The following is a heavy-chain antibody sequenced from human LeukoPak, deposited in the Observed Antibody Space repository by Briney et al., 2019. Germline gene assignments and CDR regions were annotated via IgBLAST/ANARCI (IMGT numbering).Heavy chain of an antibody. D-gene: IGHD3-10*01. Sequence: GGSLRLSCAASGFTFSSYWMNWVRQAPGKGLEWVANIKRDGNEKNYVDSVRGRFSVSRDNAKNSLYLQMDSLRAEDTAVYYCAKEGAYPIITYDSWGQGALVTVSS. CDR3: AKEGAYPIITYDS. J-gene: IGHJ5*01. V-gene: IGHV3-7*01. CDR1: GFTFSSYW. CDR2: IKRDGNEK.